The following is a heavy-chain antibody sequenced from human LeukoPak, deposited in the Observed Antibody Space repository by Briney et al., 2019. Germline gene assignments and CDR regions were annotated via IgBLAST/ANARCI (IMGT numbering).Heavy chain of an antibody. Sequence: GGSLRLSCAASGFTFSSYSMNWVRQAPGRGLEWVSYISSSSSTIYYADSVKGRFTISRDNAKNSLYLQMNSLRAEDTAVYYCARDSSRDAFDIWGQGTVVTVSS. CDR2: ISSSSSTI. J-gene: IGHJ3*02. CDR3: ARDSSRDAFDI. CDR1: GFTFSSYS. V-gene: IGHV3-48*01.